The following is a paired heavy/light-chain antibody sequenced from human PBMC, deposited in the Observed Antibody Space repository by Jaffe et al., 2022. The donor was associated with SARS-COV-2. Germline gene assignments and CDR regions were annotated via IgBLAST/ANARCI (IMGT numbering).Light chain of an antibody. CDR3: QQSYSTRT. CDR2: AAS. Sequence: DIQMTQSPSSLSASVGDRVTITCRASQSISSYLNWYQQKPGKAPKLLIYAASSLQSGVPSRFSGSGSGTDFTLTISSLQPEDFATYYCQQSYSTRTFGQGTKVEIK. V-gene: IGKV1-39*01. J-gene: IGKJ1*01. CDR1: QSISSY.
Heavy chain of an antibody. Sequence: QVQLVQSGAEVKKPGASVKVSCKASGYTFTSYYMHWVRQAPGQGLEWMGIINPSGGSTSYAQKFQGRVTMTRDTSTSTVYMELSSLRSEDTAVYYCARGGLNYDFWSGGVDWFDPWGQGTLVTVSS. V-gene: IGHV1-46*01. J-gene: IGHJ5*02. CDR1: GYTFTSYY. CDR2: INPSGGST. D-gene: IGHD3-3*01. CDR3: ARGGLNYDFWSGGVDWFDP.